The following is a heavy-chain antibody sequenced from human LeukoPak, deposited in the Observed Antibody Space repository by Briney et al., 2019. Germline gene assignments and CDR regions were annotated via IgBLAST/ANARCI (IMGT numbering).Heavy chain of an antibody. J-gene: IGHJ6*03. CDR2: IRYDGSNK. CDR1: GFTFSSYG. D-gene: IGHD4-17*01. Sequence: GGALRLSCAASGFTFSSYGMHWVRQAPGKGLEGVAFIRYDGSNKYYADSVKGRFTISRDNSKNTLYLQMNSLRAEDTAVYYCAKDRWRTTVTNYYLDVWGKGTTVTISS. CDR3: AKDRWRTTVTNYYLDV. V-gene: IGHV3-30*02.